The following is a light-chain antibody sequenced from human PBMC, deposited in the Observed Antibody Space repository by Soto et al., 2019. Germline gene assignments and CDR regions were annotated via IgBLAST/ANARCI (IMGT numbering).Light chain of an antibody. CDR2: EVN. CDR3: TSYSSSGTVL. CDR1: SSDIGGYGY. Sequence: QSALTQPASVSGSPGQSITISCTVTSSDIGGYGYVSWYQHHPGEAPKLMIYEVNDRPSGVSNRFSGFKSGNTASLTISGLQAEDDADYYCTSYSSSGTVLFGGGTKLTVL. V-gene: IGLV2-14*01. J-gene: IGLJ2*01.